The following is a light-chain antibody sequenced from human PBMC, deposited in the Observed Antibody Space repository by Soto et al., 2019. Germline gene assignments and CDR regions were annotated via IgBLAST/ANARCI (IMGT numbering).Light chain of an antibody. V-gene: IGLV4-69*01. CDR2: LSSDGSH. Sequence: QLVLTQSPSASASLGASVKLTCTLSSGHSSYAIAWHQQQPEKGPRYLMKLSSDGSHSKGDGIPDRFSGSSSGAERYLTISSLQSEDEADYYCQTWDIGARVVLGGGTKLTVL. J-gene: IGLJ2*01. CDR3: QTWDIGARVV. CDR1: SGHSSYA.